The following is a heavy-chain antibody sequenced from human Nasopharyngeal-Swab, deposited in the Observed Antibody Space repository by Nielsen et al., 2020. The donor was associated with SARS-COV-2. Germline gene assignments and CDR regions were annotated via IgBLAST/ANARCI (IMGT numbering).Heavy chain of an antibody. CDR2: ISSSSSYI. CDR3: ARGCVLTGPSCYYYGMDV. V-gene: IGHV3-21*01. J-gene: IGHJ6*02. CDR1: GFTFSSYN. D-gene: IGHD3-9*01. Sequence: GESLKISCAASGFTFSSYNMNWVRQAPGKGLEWVSSISSSSSYIYYADSVKGRFTTPRDNAKNSLYLQMNSLRAEDTAVYYCARGCVLTGPSCYYYGMDVWGQGTTVTVSS.